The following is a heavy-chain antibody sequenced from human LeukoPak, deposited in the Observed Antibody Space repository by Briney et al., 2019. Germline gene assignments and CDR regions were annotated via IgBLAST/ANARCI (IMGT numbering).Heavy chain of an antibody. V-gene: IGHV3-23*01. Sequence: QTGGSLRLSCAVSGLTFNNYAMSWVRQAPGKGLEWVSGISGRGASKYYADSVKGRFTISRDNAKNSLYLQMNSLRAEDTAVYYCARADGRIAAAGHFDYWGQGTLVTVSS. CDR1: GLTFNNYA. CDR2: ISGRGASK. J-gene: IGHJ4*02. CDR3: ARADGRIAAAGHFDY. D-gene: IGHD6-13*01.